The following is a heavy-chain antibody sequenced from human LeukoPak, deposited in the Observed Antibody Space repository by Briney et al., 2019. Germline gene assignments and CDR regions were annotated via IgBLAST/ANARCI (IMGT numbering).Heavy chain of an antibody. J-gene: IGHJ4*02. Sequence: GGSLRLSCAVSGFDFGDYTMHWVRQPPGKGLEWVSLISWNSGSIKYTESVKGRFTISRDNSKNSLYLQMSSLRTEDTALYYCARDIYDSGDFRGDFWGQGTLVTVSS. V-gene: IGHV3-43*01. CDR3: ARDIYDSGDFRGDF. D-gene: IGHD3-22*01. CDR2: ISWNSGSI. CDR1: GFDFGDYT.